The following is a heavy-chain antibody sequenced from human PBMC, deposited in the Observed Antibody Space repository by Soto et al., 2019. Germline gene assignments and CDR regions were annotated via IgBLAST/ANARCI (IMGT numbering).Heavy chain of an antibody. CDR1: GGSISNHY. D-gene: IGHD6-13*01. V-gene: IGHV4-59*11. J-gene: IGHJ5*02. CDR2: IYHSGTT. Sequence: SETLSLTCTVSGGSISNHYWSWIRQSPGKGLEWIANIYHSGTTNYNLSLKGRVTMSIDSSKNQVSLKLNSVTAADTAVYYCARGGYRTLAWFDPWGQGTLVTVSS. CDR3: ARGGYRTLAWFDP.